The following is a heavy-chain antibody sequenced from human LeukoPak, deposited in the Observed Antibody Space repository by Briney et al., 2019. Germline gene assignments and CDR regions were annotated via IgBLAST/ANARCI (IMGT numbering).Heavy chain of an antibody. CDR3: ARRVHYGDYGENFDY. Sequence: GASVKVSCKASGYTFTSYGISWVRQAPGQGLEWMGWISAYNGNTNYAQKLQGRVTMTTDTSTSTAYMELRSLRSDDTAVYYCARRVHYGDYGENFDYWGQGTLVTVSS. CDR2: ISAYNGNT. J-gene: IGHJ4*02. V-gene: IGHV1-18*01. CDR1: GYTFTSYG. D-gene: IGHD4-17*01.